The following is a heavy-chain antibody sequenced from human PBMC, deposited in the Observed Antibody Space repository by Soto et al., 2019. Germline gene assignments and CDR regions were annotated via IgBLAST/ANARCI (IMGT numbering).Heavy chain of an antibody. V-gene: IGHV1-8*01. CDR1: GYTFTSYD. CDR3: AREPGMVRVDAFDI. CDR2: MNPNSANT. D-gene: IGHD3-10*01. J-gene: IGHJ3*02. Sequence: ASVKVSCKASGYTFTSYDINWVRQATGQGLECMGWMNPNSANTGYAQKFQGRVIMTRXTXISXAXMELXSLRSEDTAVYYCAREPGMVRVDAFDIWGQ.